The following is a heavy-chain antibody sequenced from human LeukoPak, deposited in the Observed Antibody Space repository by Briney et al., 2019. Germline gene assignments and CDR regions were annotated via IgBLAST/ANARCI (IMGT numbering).Heavy chain of an antibody. CDR2: IIPILGIA. J-gene: IGHJ5*02. Sequence: ASVKVSCKASGGTFSSYAISWVRQAPGQGLEWMGRIIPILGIANYAQKFQGRVTMTTDTSTRTVYMALSSLRSEDTAVYYCARDPDSSNWFDPWGQGTLVTVSS. D-gene: IGHD6-13*01. CDR3: ARDPDSSNWFDP. V-gene: IGHV1-69*04. CDR1: GGTFSSYA.